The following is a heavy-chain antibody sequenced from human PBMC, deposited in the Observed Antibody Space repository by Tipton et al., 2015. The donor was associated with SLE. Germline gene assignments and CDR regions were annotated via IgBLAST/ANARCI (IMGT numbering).Heavy chain of an antibody. Sequence: TLSLTCTVSGYSISSGYYWGWIRQPPGKRLEWIGSIYHSGSTYYNPSLKSRVTISVDTSKNQFSLKLSSVTAADTAAYYCASGVEGGGFDYWGQGTLVTVSS. CDR2: IYHSGST. CDR3: ASGVEGGGFDY. D-gene: IGHD1-1*01. CDR1: GYSISSGYY. J-gene: IGHJ4*02. V-gene: IGHV4-38-2*02.